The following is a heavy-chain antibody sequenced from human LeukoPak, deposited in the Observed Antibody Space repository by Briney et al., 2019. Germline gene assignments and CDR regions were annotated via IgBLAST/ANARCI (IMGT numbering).Heavy chain of an antibody. D-gene: IGHD1-26*01. CDR3: ARQEIPTSYYGLDY. CDR1: GGSFSGYY. V-gene: IGHV4-34*01. CDR2: INHSGGT. Sequence: PSETLSLTCAVYGGSFSGYYWSWIRQPPGKGLEWIGEINHSGGTNYNPSLKSRVTISVDTSKNQFSLKLSSVTAADTAVYYCARQEIPTSYYGLDYWGRGILVTVSP. J-gene: IGHJ4*02.